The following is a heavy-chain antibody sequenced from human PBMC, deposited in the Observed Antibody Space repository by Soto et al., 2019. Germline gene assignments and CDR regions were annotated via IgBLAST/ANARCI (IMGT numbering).Heavy chain of an antibody. CDR1: GGSISSYY. J-gene: IGHJ4*02. CDR3: AGTRGYCSGGSCPTVVDY. V-gene: IGHV4-59*01. D-gene: IGHD2-15*01. Sequence: SETLSLTCTVSGGSISSYYWSWVRQPPGKGLEWIGYIYYSGSTNYNPSLKSRVTISVDTSKNQFSLKLSSVTAADTAVYYCAGTRGYCSGGSCPTVVDYWGQGTLVTVSS. CDR2: IYYSGST.